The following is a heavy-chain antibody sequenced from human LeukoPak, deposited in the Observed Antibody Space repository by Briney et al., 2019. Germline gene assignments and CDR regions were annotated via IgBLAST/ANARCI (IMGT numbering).Heavy chain of an antibody. D-gene: IGHD5-24*01. CDR2: VYYTGST. Sequence: SETLSLTRPVSGGSISNYYYWTWIRQPPGKGLEWIGYVYYTGSTNFNPSLKSRVTMSLDTSRNQFSLKLTSLTAADTAVYYCARGAMATTPFFDYWGQGTLVTVSS. V-gene: IGHV4-59*01. J-gene: IGHJ4*02. CDR3: ARGAMATTPFFDY. CDR1: GGSISNYY.